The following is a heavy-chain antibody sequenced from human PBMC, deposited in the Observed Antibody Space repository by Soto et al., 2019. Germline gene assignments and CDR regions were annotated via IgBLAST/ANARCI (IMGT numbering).Heavy chain of an antibody. CDR3: AKDGDGDRSPPFEY. CDR2: INQDGSQK. J-gene: IGHJ4*02. CDR1: GFTFNSYY. V-gene: IGHV3-7*01. D-gene: IGHD7-27*01. Sequence: GGSLRLSCAASGFTFNSYYMSWVRQAPGRGLEWVAIINQDGSQKYYVDSVKGRFSISRDNAKNSLYLQMNSLRVEDTAIYYCAKDGDGDRSPPFEYWGQGTQVTVSS.